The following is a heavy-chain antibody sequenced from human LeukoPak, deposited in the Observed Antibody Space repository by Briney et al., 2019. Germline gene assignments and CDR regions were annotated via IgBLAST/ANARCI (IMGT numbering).Heavy chain of an antibody. J-gene: IGHJ6*03. D-gene: IGHD2-21*02. CDR1: GFTFSSYW. CDR2: INSDGSST. CDR3: ARVVTAIRDKIYYYYMDV. Sequence: GGSLRLSCAASGFTFSSYWMHWVRQAPGKGLVWVSRINSDGSSTSYADSVKGRFTISRDNAKNTLYLQMNTLRAEDTAVYYCARVVTAIRDKIYYYYMDVWGKGTTVTVSS. V-gene: IGHV3-74*01.